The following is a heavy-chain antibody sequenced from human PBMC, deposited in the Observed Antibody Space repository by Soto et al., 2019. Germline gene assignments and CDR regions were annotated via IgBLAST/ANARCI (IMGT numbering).Heavy chain of an antibody. J-gene: IGHJ4*02. Sequence: EVQLVAAGGGLVKPGGSLRLSCAASGFTFSHSWMSWVRRAPGKGLEWVGRVKSKSDGGTTDYAAPVKGRFITSRDDSDNTLYLEVNSMNTEDTAVYHCTAELYCSSSSCPRTFDNWGQGTLVTVSS. D-gene: IGHD2-2*01. CDR1: GFTFSHSW. CDR2: VKSKSDGGTT. V-gene: IGHV3-15*01. CDR3: TAELYCSSSSCPRTFDN.